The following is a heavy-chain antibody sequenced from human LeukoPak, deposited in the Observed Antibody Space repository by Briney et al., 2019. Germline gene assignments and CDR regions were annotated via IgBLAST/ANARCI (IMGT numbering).Heavy chain of an antibody. CDR3: ARDHLPLAYYDRLDAFDI. CDR1: GGTFSSYA. Sequence: SVKVSCEASGGTFSSYAISWVRRAPGQGLEWMGRIIPIFGTANYAQKFQGRVTITTDDSTSTAYMDQSSLRPEDTAVYYCARDHLPLAYYDRLDAFDIWGQGTMVTVSS. J-gene: IGHJ3*02. CDR2: IIPIFGTA. D-gene: IGHD3-22*01. V-gene: IGHV1-69*05.